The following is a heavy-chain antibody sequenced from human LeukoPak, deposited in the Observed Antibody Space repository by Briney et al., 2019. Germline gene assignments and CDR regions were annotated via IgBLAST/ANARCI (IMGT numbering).Heavy chain of an antibody. CDR2: ISYSGGT. CDR1: GDSTTSSSFF. Sequence: SETLSLTCTVSGDSTTSSSFFWDWIRQPPGRGLEWIGNISYSGGTNYNPSLQSRVTISVDTSKNQFSLKLSSVTAADTAVYFCAGHDSRGYYVAYWGQGALVTVSS. V-gene: IGHV4-39*01. J-gene: IGHJ4*02. CDR3: AGHDSRGYYVAY. D-gene: IGHD3-22*01.